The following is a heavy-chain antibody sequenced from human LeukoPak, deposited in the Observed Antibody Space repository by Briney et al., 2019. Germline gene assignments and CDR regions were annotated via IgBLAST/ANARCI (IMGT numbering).Heavy chain of an antibody. J-gene: IGHJ4*02. D-gene: IGHD2-2*01. CDR2: FDPEDGET. CDR3: ATLNIVVVPAAVTYNFDY. CDR1: GYTLTELS. Sequence: GASVKVSCKVSGYTLTELSMHWVRQAPGKGLEWMGGFDPEDGETIYAQKFQGSVTMTEDTSTDTAYMELSSLRSEDTAVYYCATLNIVVVPAAVTYNFDYWGQGTLVTVSS. V-gene: IGHV1-24*01.